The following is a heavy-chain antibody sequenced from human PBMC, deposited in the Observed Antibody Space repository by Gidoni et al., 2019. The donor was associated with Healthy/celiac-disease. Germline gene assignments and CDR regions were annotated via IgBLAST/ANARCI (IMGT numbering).Heavy chain of an antibody. J-gene: IGHJ6*02. CDR3: GRPYDSSGYYYTDYYYYGMDV. CDR2: IIPIFGTA. CDR1: GGTFSSYA. Sequence: QVQLVQSGAEVKKPGSSVKVSCKPSGGTFSSYAIRWGRQAPGQGLEWMGGIIPIFGTANYAQKFQGRVTITADKSTSTAYMELSSLRSEDTAVYYCGRPYDSSGYYYTDYYYYGMDVWGQGTTVTVSS. D-gene: IGHD3-22*01. V-gene: IGHV1-69*06.